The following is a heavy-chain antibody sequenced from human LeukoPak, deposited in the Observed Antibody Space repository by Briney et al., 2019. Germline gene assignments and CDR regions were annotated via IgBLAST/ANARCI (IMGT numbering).Heavy chain of an antibody. CDR2: INPNSGGI. D-gene: IGHD4-17*01. V-gene: IGHV1-2*02. J-gene: IGHJ4*02. CDR1: GYTFTDHY. CDR3: ARDGYGDSNFDY. Sequence: APVKLSCKASGYTFTDHYIHWVRQAPGQGLEWMGWINPNSGGINYAQKLQSRVTMTTDTSTSTAYMELRSLRSDDTAVYYCARDGYGDSNFDYWGQGTLVTVSS.